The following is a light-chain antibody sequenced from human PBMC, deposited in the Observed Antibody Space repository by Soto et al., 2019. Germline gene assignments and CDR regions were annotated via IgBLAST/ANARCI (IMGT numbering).Light chain of an antibody. CDR1: QSISSNS. CDR3: QQYDSSPLT. Sequence: EIVLTQSPGTLSLSPGGRATLSCRASQSISSNSLAWYHQKPGQPPRLLIYAASSRATGIPDRFSGIGSGTDFTLTISRLEPEDFAVYYCQQYDSSPLTFGGGTKVEIK. J-gene: IGKJ4*01. CDR2: AAS. V-gene: IGKV3-20*01.